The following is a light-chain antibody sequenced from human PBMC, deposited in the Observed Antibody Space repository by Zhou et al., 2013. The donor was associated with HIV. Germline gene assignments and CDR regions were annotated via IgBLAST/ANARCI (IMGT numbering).Light chain of an antibody. V-gene: IGKV3-20*01. CDR1: QILTNNY. Sequence: ETVLTQSPGTLSVSPGERVTLSCRASQILTNNYLAWYQQKPGQAPRLLMYGASNRATGVPDRFSGSGSGTDFTLTIARLEPEDSGVFYCQQYGRSPLAFGGGTKVE. CDR2: GAS. CDR3: QQYGRSPLA. J-gene: IGKJ4*01.